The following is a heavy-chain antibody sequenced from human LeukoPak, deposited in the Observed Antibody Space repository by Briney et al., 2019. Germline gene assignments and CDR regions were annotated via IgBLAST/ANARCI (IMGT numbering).Heavy chain of an antibody. Sequence: KPSETLSLTCTVSGGSISSYYWSWIRQAPGKGLEWVSAISGSGGSTYYADSVKGRFTISRDNAKNSLYLQMNSLRAEDTAVYYCARDISPWGTVLETANFDYWGQGTLVTVSS. CDR2: ISGSGGST. CDR3: ARDISPWGTVLETANFDY. CDR1: GGSISSYY. V-gene: IGHV3-11*04. J-gene: IGHJ4*02. D-gene: IGHD3-3*02.